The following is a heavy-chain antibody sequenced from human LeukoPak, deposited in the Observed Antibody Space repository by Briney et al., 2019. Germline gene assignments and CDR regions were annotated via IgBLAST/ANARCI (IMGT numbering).Heavy chain of an antibody. D-gene: IGHD3-16*01. J-gene: IGHJ4*02. CDR1: GFTFSRHG. CDR3: AKEVPGGGALDY. Sequence: GGSLRLSCAPSGFTFSRHGMHWVRQAPGKGLEWVAIISNDGSRKYYAHSVEGRFTISRDNSKNTLYLQMNSLRAEDTAVYYCAKEVPGGGALDYWGQGTLVTVSS. CDR2: ISNDGSRK. V-gene: IGHV3-30*18.